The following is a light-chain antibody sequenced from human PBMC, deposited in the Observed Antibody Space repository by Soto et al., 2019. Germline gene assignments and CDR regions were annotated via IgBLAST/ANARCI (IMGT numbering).Light chain of an antibody. CDR2: GAS. J-gene: IGKJ1*01. V-gene: IGKV3-20*01. Sequence: EIVMTQSPATLSVSPGERATLSCRASQSVSYYLAWYQQKPGQAPRLLIYGASSRATGIPDRFSGSGSGTDFTLTISRLEPEDFAVYYCQQYGNSPQTFGQGTKVDIK. CDR3: QQYGNSPQT. CDR1: QSVSYY.